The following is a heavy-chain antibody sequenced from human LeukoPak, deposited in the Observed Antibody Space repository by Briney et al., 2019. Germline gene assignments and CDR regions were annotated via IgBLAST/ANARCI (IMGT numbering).Heavy chain of an antibody. Sequence: PGGSLRLSCAASGFIFDDYTMHWVRQAPGKGLEWVSLISWDGGSTYYADSVKGRFTISRDNSKNSLYLQMNSLRTEDTALYYCAKDIFPFRDTIFGVVNAFDIWGQGTMVTVSS. CDR1: GFIFDDYT. V-gene: IGHV3-43*01. CDR2: ISWDGGST. D-gene: IGHD3-3*01. CDR3: AKDIFPFRDTIFGVVNAFDI. J-gene: IGHJ3*02.